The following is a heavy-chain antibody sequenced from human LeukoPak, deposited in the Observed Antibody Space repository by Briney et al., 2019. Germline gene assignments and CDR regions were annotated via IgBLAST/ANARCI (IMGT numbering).Heavy chain of an antibody. V-gene: IGHV3-30-3*01. J-gene: IGHJ4*02. D-gene: IGHD1-26*01. Sequence: LTPPPTPPRFTFSSYAMHWVRQAPAKGLKRVAVTPYDGSNKQYADSVKGRFTISRDNSKNTLYLQMNSLRGEDTAVYYCATGMYSGSYFGLFHYWGQGTLVTVSS. CDR1: RFTFSSYA. CDR2: TPYDGSNK. CDR3: ATGMYSGSYFGLFHY.